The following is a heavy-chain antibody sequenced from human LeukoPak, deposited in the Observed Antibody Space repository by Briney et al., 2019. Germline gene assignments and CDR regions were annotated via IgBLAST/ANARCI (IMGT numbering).Heavy chain of an antibody. J-gene: IGHJ4*02. CDR2: ITGSGVDT. V-gene: IGHV3-23*01. Sequence: GGSLRLSCAASGFTFSSYAMTWVRQTPGKGLEWVSIITGSGVDTYYIDSVKGRFTISRDNSRNTLHLQMNGLRAEDTAVYYCAKGTLGSCSGSSCYPLDYWGQGTLVIVSS. CDR1: GFTFSSYA. D-gene: IGHD2-15*01. CDR3: AKGTLGSCSGSSCYPLDY.